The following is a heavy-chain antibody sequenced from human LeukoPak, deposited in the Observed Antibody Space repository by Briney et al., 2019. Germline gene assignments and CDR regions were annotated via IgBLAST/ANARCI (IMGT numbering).Heavy chain of an antibody. J-gene: IGHJ4*02. CDR1: GFTFSSYG. V-gene: IGHV3-30*18. Sequence: GGSLRLSCAASGFTFSSYGMHWVRQAPGKGLEWVAVISYDGSNKYYADSVKGRFTISRDNSKNTLYLQMNSLRAEDTAVYYCAKDSVGYSYGSLPDYWGQGTLVTVSS. CDR2: ISYDGSNK. D-gene: IGHD5-18*01. CDR3: AKDSVGYSYGSLPDY.